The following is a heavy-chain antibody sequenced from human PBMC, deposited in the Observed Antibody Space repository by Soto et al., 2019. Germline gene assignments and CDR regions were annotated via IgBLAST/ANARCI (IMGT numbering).Heavy chain of an antibody. D-gene: IGHD3-9*01. CDR3: ARGGFDHAFDL. CDR2: VDSDGSDA. Sequence: GGSLRLSCAVSGFSFRSYWMHWVRQAPGKGLVWVSRVDSDGSDAIYADSVKGRFTVSRDNARNTLFLQLNSLIVDDTAVYYCARGGFDHAFDLWGQGTMVTVSS. J-gene: IGHJ3*01. CDR1: GFSFRSYW. V-gene: IGHV3-74*01.